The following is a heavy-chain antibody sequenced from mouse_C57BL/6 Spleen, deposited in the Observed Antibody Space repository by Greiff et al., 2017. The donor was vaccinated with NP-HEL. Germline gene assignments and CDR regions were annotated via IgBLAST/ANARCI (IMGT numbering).Heavy chain of an antibody. CDR2: ISSGSSTI. CDR3: ARPPYYYGSSHWYFDV. V-gene: IGHV5-17*01. J-gene: IGHJ1*03. D-gene: IGHD1-1*01. CDR1: GFTFSDYG. Sequence: EVKVVESGGGLVKPGGSLKLSCAASGFTFSDYGMHWVRQAPEKGLEWVAYISSGSSTIYYADTVKGRFTISRDNAKNTLFLQMTSLRSEDTAMYYCARPPYYYGSSHWYFDVWGTGTTVTVSS.